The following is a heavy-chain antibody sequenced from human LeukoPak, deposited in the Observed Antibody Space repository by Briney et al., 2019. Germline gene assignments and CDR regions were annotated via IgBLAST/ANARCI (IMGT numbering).Heavy chain of an antibody. J-gene: IGHJ4*02. D-gene: IGHD3-22*01. CDR1: GFTFSSFE. V-gene: IGHV3-48*03. CDR2: ISNSSSTI. Sequence: PGGSLRLSCAASGFTFSSFEMNWVRQAPGKGLEWVSYISNSSSTIYYADSVKGRFTISRDNAKNSLYLQMTSLRAEDTAVYFCARTTYYYANSGSSPVDYWGQGTLVTVSS. CDR3: ARTTYYYANSGSSPVDY.